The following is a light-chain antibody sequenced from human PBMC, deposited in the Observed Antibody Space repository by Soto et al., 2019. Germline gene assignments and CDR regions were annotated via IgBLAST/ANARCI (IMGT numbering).Light chain of an antibody. CDR2: DVS. J-gene: IGLJ2*01. CDR1: SSDVGGYNY. CDR3: SSYTSSSTLFVV. V-gene: IGLV2-14*01. Sequence: QSALAQPASVSGSHGQSITISCTGTSSDVGGYNYVSWYQQHPGKAPKLMIYDVSNRPSGVSNRFSGSKSGNTASLTISGLQAEDEADYYCSSYTSSSTLFVVFGGGTQLTVL.